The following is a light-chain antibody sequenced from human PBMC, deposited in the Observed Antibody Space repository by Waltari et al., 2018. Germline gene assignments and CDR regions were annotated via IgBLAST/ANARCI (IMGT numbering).Light chain of an antibody. V-gene: IGLV1-47*01. CDR2: GND. Sequence: QSGLTQAPSAAGTPGHRVSISGSGCSPNFGSPDVHWFQPDPGTPPNLLITGNDQPRSGVPDRFSASKSGTSASLAISGLRSEDEADYYCATRDDSLSAPVFGGGTKVTVL. CDR3: ATRDDSLSAPV. J-gene: IGLJ2*01. CDR1: SPNFGSPD.